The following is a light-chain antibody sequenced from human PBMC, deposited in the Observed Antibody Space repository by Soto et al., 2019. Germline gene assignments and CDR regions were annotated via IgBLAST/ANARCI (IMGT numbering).Light chain of an antibody. CDR1: SSNIGNNF. CDR3: GSWDSSLTYV. J-gene: IGLJ1*01. Sequence: QSVLTQPPSVSAAPGQKLTISCSGSSSNIGNNFVTWCQQLPGTAPKLLIYDNNKRPSGIPDRFSGSHSGTSATLGITGLQTGDEAVYYCGSWDSSLTYVFGTGTKVTVL. CDR2: DNN. V-gene: IGLV1-51*01.